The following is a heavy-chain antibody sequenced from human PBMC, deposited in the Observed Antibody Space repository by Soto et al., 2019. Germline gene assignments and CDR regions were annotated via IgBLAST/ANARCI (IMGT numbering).Heavy chain of an antibody. Sequence: GGSLRLSCAASGFTFSSYAMSWVRQAPGKGLEWVSAISGSGGSTYYADSVKGRFTISRDNSKNTLYLQMNSLRAEDTAVYYCSRAGAVAGTRGYYYYYYMDVWGKGTTVTVSS. CDR1: GFTFSSYA. D-gene: IGHD6-19*01. V-gene: IGHV3-23*01. J-gene: IGHJ6*03. CDR3: SRAGAVAGTRGYYYYYYMDV. CDR2: ISGSGGST.